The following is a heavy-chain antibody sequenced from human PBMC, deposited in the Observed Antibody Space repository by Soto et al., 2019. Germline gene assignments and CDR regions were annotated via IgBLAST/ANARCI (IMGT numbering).Heavy chain of an antibody. V-gene: IGHV3-33*01. Sequence: QVQLVESGGGVVQPGRSLRLSCAASGFTFSSYGMHWVRQAPGKGLEWVAVIWYDGSNKYYADSVKGRFTISRDNSKNTLYLQMNSLRAEDTAMYYCARDGGQMDVWGQGTTVTVSS. CDR3: ARDGGQMDV. CDR2: IWYDGSNK. CDR1: GFTFSSYG. J-gene: IGHJ6*02. D-gene: IGHD3-16*01.